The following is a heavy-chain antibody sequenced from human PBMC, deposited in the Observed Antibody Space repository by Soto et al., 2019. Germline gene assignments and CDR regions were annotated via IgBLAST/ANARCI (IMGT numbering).Heavy chain of an antibody. V-gene: IGHV3-30*18. CDR1: GFTFSSYG. J-gene: IGHJ4*02. CDR2: ISYDGSNK. CDR3: AKYSSGWYGSFDY. Sequence: PADSLRLSSSTSGFTFSSYGMHWVRQAPGKGLEWVAVISYDGSNKYYADSVKGRFTISRDNSKNTLYLQMNSLRAEDTAVYYCAKYSSGWYGSFDYWGQGT. D-gene: IGHD6-19*01.